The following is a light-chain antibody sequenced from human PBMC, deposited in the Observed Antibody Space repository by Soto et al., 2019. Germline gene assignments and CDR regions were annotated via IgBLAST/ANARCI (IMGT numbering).Light chain of an antibody. CDR1: SSDVGGHKY. CDR2: DVN. CDR3: CSYAGSSTWV. V-gene: IGLV2-11*02. Sequence: QSVLTQPRSVSESPGQSVTISCSGTSSDVGGHKYVSWYQQHPGEAPKLMLYDVNKRPSGVPDRFSGSKSGSTASLTISGLQTEDEADYYCCSYAGSSTWVFGGGTQLTVL. J-gene: IGLJ3*02.